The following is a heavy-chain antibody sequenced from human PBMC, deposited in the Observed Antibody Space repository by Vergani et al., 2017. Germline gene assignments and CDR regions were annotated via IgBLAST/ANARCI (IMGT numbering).Heavy chain of an antibody. Sequence: EVQLVESGGGLVQPGGSLRLSCAASGFTVSSSYMSWVRQAPGKGLEWVSVIYSGGSTYYADSVKGRFTISRDNSKNTLYLQMNSLRAEDTAVYYCARGGYCSSTSCYTWKVPVGYWGQGTLVTVSA. CDR3: ARGGYCSSTSCYTWKVPVGY. D-gene: IGHD2-2*02. V-gene: IGHV3-53*04. J-gene: IGHJ4*02. CDR2: IYSGGST. CDR1: GFTVSSSY.